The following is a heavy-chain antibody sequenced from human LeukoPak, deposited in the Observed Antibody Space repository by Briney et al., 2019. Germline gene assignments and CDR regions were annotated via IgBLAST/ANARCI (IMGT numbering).Heavy chain of an antibody. J-gene: IGHJ4*02. V-gene: IGHV3-23*01. D-gene: IGHD3-3*01. CDR1: GFTFTSYG. Sequence: GGSLRLSCAASGFTFTSYGMTWVRQAPGKGLEWVSAISGSGGSTYYADSVKGRFTISRDNSKNTLYLQMNSLRAEDTAVYYCAKEYYDFWSGYPHDYWGQGTLVTVSS. CDR2: ISGSGGST. CDR3: AKEYYDFWSGYPHDY.